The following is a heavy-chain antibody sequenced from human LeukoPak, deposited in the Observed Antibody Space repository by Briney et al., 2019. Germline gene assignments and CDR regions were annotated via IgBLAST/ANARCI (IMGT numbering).Heavy chain of an antibody. V-gene: IGHV3-15*01. J-gene: IGHJ4*02. D-gene: IGHD4-17*01. Sequence: PGGSLRLSCAASGFTFSNAWMSWVRQAPGKGLEWVGRIKSKTDGGTTDYAAPVKGRFTISRDDSKNTLYLQMNSLKTEDTAVYYCTTCNPPDYGDYLLGYWGQGTLVTVSS. CDR3: TTCNPPDYGDYLLGY. CDR2: IKSKTDGGTT. CDR1: GFTFSNAW.